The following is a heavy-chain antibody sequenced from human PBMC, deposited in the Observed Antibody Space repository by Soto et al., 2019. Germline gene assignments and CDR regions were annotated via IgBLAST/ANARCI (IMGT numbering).Heavy chain of an antibody. CDR2: IYYSGST. Sequence: QLQLQESGPGLVKPSETLSLTCTVSGGSISSSSYYWGWIRQPPGKGLEWIGSIYYSGSTYYNPSLKRRVTISVDTSKHQLCRKLSSVTAADTAVYYCASRGWWYVDYWGQGTLVTVSS. CDR1: GGSISSSSYY. J-gene: IGHJ4*02. CDR3: ASRGWWYVDY. D-gene: IGHD6-19*01. V-gene: IGHV4-39*01.